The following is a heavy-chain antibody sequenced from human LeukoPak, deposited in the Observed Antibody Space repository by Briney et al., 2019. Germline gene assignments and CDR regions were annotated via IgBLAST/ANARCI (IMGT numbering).Heavy chain of an antibody. CDR1: GYTFTGYY. Sequence: ASVKVSCKASGYTFTGYYMHWVRQAPGQGLEWMGWINPNSGGTNYAQKFQGRVTMTRDTSISTAYMELSRLRSDDTAVCYCARDGGHVDTAMVWGQGTLVTVSS. V-gene: IGHV1-2*02. CDR2: INPNSGGT. D-gene: IGHD5-18*01. J-gene: IGHJ4*02. CDR3: ARDGGHVDTAMV.